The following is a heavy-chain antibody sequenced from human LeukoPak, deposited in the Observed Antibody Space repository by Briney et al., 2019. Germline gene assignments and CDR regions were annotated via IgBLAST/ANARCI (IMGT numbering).Heavy chain of an antibody. J-gene: IGHJ4*02. CDR1: GGTFSSYA. V-gene: IGHV1-69*05. D-gene: IGHD5-12*01. CDR3: ARERAEGTVATNLFDY. CDR2: IIPIFGTA. Sequence: ASVKVSCKASGGTFSSYAISWVRQAPGQGLEWMGGIIPIFGTANYAQKFQGRVTITTDESTSTAYMELSSLRSEDTAVYYCARERAEGTVATNLFDYWGQGTLVTVSS.